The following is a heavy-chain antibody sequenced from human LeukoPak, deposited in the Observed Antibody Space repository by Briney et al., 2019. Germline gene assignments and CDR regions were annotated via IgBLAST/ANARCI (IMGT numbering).Heavy chain of an antibody. CDR3: ARELITFSEYYYYGMDV. CDR2: ISRSSSTI. J-gene: IGHJ6*02. Sequence: VSYISRSSSTIYYAESVKGRFTISRDNAKNSLYLQMNRLRAEDTAVYYCARELITFSEYYYYGMDVWGQGTTVTVSS. V-gene: IGHV3-48*01. D-gene: IGHD3-3*02.